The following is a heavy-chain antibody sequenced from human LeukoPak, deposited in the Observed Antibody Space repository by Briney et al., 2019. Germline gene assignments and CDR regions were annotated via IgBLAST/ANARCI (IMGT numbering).Heavy chain of an antibody. V-gene: IGHV1-46*01. CDR2: INPSGGST. CDR3: ARDDYYDSSGYYLSAFDI. Sequence: ASVKVSCKASGYTFTSYYMHWVRQAPGQGLEWMGIINPSGGSTSYAQKFQGRVTMTRDMSTSTVHMELSSLRSEDTAVYYCARDDYYDSSGYYLSAFDIWGQGTMVTVSS. CDR1: GYTFTSYY. J-gene: IGHJ3*02. D-gene: IGHD3-22*01.